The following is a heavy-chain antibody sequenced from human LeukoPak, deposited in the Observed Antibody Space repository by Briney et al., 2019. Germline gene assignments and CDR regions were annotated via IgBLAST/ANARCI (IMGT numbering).Heavy chain of an antibody. Sequence: SVKVSCKASGGTFSSYAISWVRQAPGQGLEWMGGIIPISGTATYAQKFQGRVTITADKSTSTAYMEVSYLRSEDTAVYYCASPRSGYDYFDYWGQGTLVTVSS. V-gene: IGHV1-69*06. J-gene: IGHJ4*02. CDR3: ASPRSGYDYFDY. CDR1: GGTFSSYA. D-gene: IGHD5-12*01. CDR2: IIPISGTA.